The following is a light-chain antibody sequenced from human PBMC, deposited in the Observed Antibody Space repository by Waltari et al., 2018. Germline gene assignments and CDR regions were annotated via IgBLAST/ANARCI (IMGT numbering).Light chain of an antibody. V-gene: IGLV4-69*01. Sequence: QLVLTQSPSASASLGASVKLTCTLSSGHSSYAIAWHQQQPEKGPRYLMKLNSDGSHSKGDGIPDRSSGSSSEAGRYLTISGLQSEDEADYYCQTWGTGSWVFGGGTTLTVL. CDR1: SGHSSYA. J-gene: IGLJ3*02. CDR2: LNSDGSH. CDR3: QTWGTGSWV.